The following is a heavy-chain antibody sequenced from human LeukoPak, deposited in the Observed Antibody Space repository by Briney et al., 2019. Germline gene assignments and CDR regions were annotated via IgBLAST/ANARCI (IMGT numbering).Heavy chain of an antibody. CDR1: GGSISSSSYY. V-gene: IGHV4-39*01. D-gene: IGHD6-19*01. J-gene: IGHJ4*02. CDR2: IYYSGST. Sequence: SETLSLTCTVSGGSISSSSYYWGWIRQPPGKGLEWIGSIYYSGSTYYTPSLKSRVTISVDTSKNQFSLKLSSVTAADTAVYYCARQRGWPFDYWGQGTLVTVSS. CDR3: ARQRGWPFDY.